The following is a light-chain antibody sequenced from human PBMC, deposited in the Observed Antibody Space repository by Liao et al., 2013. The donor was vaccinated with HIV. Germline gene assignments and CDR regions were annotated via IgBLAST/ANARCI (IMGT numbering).Light chain of an antibody. V-gene: IGLV3-1*01. Sequence: SYELTQPPSVSVSPGQTASITCSGDKLGDEYASWYQQKPGQSPVLVIYQDTRRPSGIPERFSGSNSGNTATLTISGTQAMDEADYYCQAWDRSAAVVFGGGTKLTVL. CDR2: QDT. J-gene: IGLJ2*01. CDR3: QAWDRSAAVV. CDR1: KLGDEY.